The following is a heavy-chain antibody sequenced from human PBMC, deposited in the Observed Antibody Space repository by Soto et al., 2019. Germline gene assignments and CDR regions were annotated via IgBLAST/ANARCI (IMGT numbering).Heavy chain of an antibody. Sequence: EVQLAESGGDLVQPGGSLRLSCVGSGFTFSYYEMNWVRQARGKGLERVAFISHTDRLTHYPDSVKGRFTISRDNAQNSLYLEMTSLRVEDTGVSYCARDTGRASADLWGQGTLVTVSS. V-gene: IGHV3-48*03. J-gene: IGHJ5*02. CDR1: GFTFSYYE. D-gene: IGHD6-13*01. CDR2: ISHTDRLT. CDR3: ARDTGRASADL.